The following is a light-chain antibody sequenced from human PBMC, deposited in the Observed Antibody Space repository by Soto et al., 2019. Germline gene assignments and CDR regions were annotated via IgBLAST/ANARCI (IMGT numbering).Light chain of an antibody. CDR2: DVS. CDR1: SSDVDGYNY. V-gene: IGLV2-14*01. CDR3: ISYTTSGTYV. J-gene: IGLJ1*01. Sequence: QSALTQPASVSGSPGQSITIPCTGTSSDVDGYNYVSWYQQHPGKAPKLMIYDVSNRPSGVSYRFSGSKSGNTASLTISGLQAEDEADYYCISYTTSGTYVFGTGTKLTVL.